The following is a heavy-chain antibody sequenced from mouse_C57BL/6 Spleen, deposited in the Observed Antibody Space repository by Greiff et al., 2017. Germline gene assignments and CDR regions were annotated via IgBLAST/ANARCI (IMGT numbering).Heavy chain of an antibody. CDR3: AGRGLPYAKDH. J-gene: IGHJ4*01. D-gene: IGHD6-2*01. V-gene: IGHV5-12*01. CDR2: ISNGGGST. CDR1: GFTFSDYY. Sequence: EVKVVESGGGLVQPGGSLQLSCAASGFTFSDYYMYWVRQTPEKRLEWVAYISNGGGSTYYPDTVKGRFTISRDNAKNTLYLHMSRLQSEVTAMYYCAGRGLPYAKDHWGQRTSVTVAS.